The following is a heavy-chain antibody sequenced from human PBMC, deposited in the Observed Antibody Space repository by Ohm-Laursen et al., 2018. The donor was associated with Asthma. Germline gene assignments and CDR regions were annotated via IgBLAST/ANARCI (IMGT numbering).Heavy chain of an antibody. CDR2: IDYGGST. CDR3: ARGVGIYYGAGAIDS. D-gene: IGHD4/OR15-4a*01. CDR1: GDSFSGSTYY. V-gene: IGHV4-31*03. Sequence: SQTLSLTCTVSGDSFSGSTYYWGWIRQLPGKGLEWIGYIDYGGSTFNNPSLESRITISVVTSKNQISLRLSSVTAADMAVYYCARGVGIYYGAGAIDSWGQGTLVTVSS. J-gene: IGHJ4*02.